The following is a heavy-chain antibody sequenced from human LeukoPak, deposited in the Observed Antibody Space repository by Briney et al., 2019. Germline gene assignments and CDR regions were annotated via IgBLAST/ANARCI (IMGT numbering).Heavy chain of an antibody. Sequence: ASVKVSCKPSGYTFTSYGISWARQAPGQGLEWMGGIIPIFGTANYAQKFQGRVTMTRNTSISTAYMELSSLRSEDTAVYYCARGVTAAAYFWGQGTLVTVSS. D-gene: IGHD6-13*01. V-gene: IGHV1-8*02. J-gene: IGHJ4*02. CDR1: GYTFTSYG. CDR2: IIPIFGTA. CDR3: ARGVTAAAYF.